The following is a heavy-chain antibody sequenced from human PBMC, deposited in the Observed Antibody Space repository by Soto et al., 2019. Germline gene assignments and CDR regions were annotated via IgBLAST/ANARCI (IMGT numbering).Heavy chain of an antibody. CDR2: INSDGSST. Sequence: EVQLVESGGGLVQPVGSLRLSCAASGFTFSIYWMHWVRQAPGKGLVWVSRINSDGSSTSYADSVKGRFTISRDNAKNTLYLQMNSLRAEDTAVYYCARDPYDYGGEGGSPWGQGTLVTVSS. CDR3: ARDPYDYGGEGGSP. J-gene: IGHJ4*02. CDR1: GFTFSIYW. V-gene: IGHV3-74*01. D-gene: IGHD4-17*01.